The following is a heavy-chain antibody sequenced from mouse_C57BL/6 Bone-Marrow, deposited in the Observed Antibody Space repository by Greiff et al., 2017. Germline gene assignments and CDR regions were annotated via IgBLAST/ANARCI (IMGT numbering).Heavy chain of an antibody. CDR3: ARSIYYGSSLDY. D-gene: IGHD1-1*01. V-gene: IGHV1-69*01. Sequence: QVQLQQPGAELVMPGASVKLSCKASGYTFTSYWMHWVKQRPGQGLEWIGEIDPSDSYTNYNQKFKGKSTLTVDKSSSTAYMQLSSLTSEDSAVYDCARSIYYGSSLDYWGQGTTLTVSS. CDR1: GYTFTSYW. CDR2: IDPSDSYT. J-gene: IGHJ2*01.